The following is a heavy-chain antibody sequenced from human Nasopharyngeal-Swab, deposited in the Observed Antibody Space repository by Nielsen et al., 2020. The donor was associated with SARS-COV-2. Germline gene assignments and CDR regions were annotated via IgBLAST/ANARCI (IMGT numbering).Heavy chain of an antibody. CDR3: ARGKIAVAGRGAFDI. D-gene: IGHD6-19*01. CDR1: GGSFSGYY. Sequence: SQTLSLTCAVYGGSFSGYYWSWIRQPPGKGLEWIGEINHSGSTNYNPSLKSRVTISVDTSKNQFSLKLSSVTAADTAVYYCARGKIAVAGRGAFDIWGQGTMVTVSS. J-gene: IGHJ3*02. CDR2: INHSGST. V-gene: IGHV4-34*01.